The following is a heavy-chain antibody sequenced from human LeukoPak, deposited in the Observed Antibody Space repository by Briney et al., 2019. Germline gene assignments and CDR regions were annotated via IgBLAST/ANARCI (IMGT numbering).Heavy chain of an antibody. V-gene: IGHV3-74*01. J-gene: IGHJ6*04. Sequence: GGSLRLSCAASGFTFSSYWMHWVRQAPGKGLVWVSRINSDGSSTSYADSVKGRFTISRDNAKNSLYLQMNSLRAEDTAVYYCARGPILYYYYGMDVWGKGTTVTVSS. D-gene: IGHD2/OR15-2a*01. CDR2: INSDGSST. CDR3: ARGPILYYYYGMDV. CDR1: GFTFSSYW.